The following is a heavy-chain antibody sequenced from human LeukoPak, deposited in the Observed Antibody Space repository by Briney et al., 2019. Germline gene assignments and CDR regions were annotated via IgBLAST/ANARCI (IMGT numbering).Heavy chain of an antibody. CDR2: ISSSSSYI. Sequence: GGSLRLSCAASGFGFSNYAMYWVRQAPGKGLEWVSSISSSSSYIYYADSVKGRFTISRDNAKNSLYLQMNSLRAEDTAVYYCARVYCSGGSCYVYFQHWGQGTLVTVSS. CDR1: GFGFSNYA. J-gene: IGHJ1*01. CDR3: ARVYCSGGSCYVYFQH. V-gene: IGHV3-21*01. D-gene: IGHD2-15*01.